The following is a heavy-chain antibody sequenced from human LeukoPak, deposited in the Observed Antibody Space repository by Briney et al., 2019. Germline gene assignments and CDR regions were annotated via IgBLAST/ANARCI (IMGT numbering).Heavy chain of an antibody. V-gene: IGHV3-23*01. CDR2: ISGFDPGT. Sequence: AGGSLRLSCAASGFTFSSYAMSWVRQAPGKGLEWVSTISGFDPGTYYADSVGGRFTISRDNSKNTLFLRMNSLRAEDTAVYFCAKGLRLLDSWGQGTLVTVSS. CDR1: GFTFSSYA. J-gene: IGHJ4*02. D-gene: IGHD3-16*01. CDR3: AKGLRLLDS.